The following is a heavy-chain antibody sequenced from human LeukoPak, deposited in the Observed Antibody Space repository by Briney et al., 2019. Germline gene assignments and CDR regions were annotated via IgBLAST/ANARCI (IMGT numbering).Heavy chain of an antibody. CDR2: IGKAGDT. J-gene: IGHJ3*01. CDR1: GFTFSSSD. Sequence: SGGSLGLSCAASGFTFSSSDMHWVRQATGKGLEWVSAIGKAGDTYYPGSVKGRFTISRENAKNSLYLQMNSLRAGDTAVYYCAKDPNGDYVGAFDFWGQGTLVTVSS. D-gene: IGHD4-17*01. V-gene: IGHV3-13*04. CDR3: AKDPNGDYVGAFDF.